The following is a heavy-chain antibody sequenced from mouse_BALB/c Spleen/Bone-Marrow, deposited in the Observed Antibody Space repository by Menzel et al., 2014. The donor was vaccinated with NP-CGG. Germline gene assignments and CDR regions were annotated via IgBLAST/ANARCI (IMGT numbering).Heavy chain of an antibody. V-gene: IGHV3-6*02. Sequence: VQLQQSGPGLVKPSQSLSLTCSVTGDSITSGYYWNWIRQFPGNKLEWMGYISYDGSNNYNPSLKNRIFITRDTSKNQFFLKLNSVTTENTATYYCARDQLRFDYWGQGTTLTVSS. CDR1: GDSITSGYY. CDR2: ISYDGSN. J-gene: IGHJ2*01. D-gene: IGHD1-1*01. CDR3: ARDQLRFDY.